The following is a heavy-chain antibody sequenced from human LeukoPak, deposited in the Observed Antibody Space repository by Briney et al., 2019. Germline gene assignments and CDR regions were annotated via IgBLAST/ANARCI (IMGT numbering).Heavy chain of an antibody. CDR1: GGSISGYY. CDR2: IYYSGST. D-gene: IGHD3-22*01. Sequence: SETLSLTCTVSGGSISGYYWSWIRQPPGKGLECIGYIYYSGSTNYNPSLKSRVTISVDTSRNQFSLKLTSVTAADAAVYYCAKVSDRDSSGYYWGFEYWGQGTLVTVSS. V-gene: IGHV4-59*08. J-gene: IGHJ4*02. CDR3: AKVSDRDSSGYYWGFEY.